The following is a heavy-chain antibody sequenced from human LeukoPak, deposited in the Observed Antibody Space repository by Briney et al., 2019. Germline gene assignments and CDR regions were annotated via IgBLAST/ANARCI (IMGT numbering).Heavy chain of an antibody. J-gene: IGHJ3*01. Sequence: SETLSLTCTVSGGSISSYYWSWIRQPPGKGLKWIGYIYYSGSTNYNPSLNSRVTIAVDTSKNQFSLKLSSVTAADTAVYYCARYGGSSVGGFDFWGQGTMVTVSP. CDR2: IYYSGST. CDR1: GGSISSYY. V-gene: IGHV4-59*08. CDR3: ARYGGSSVGGFDF. D-gene: IGHD4-23*01.